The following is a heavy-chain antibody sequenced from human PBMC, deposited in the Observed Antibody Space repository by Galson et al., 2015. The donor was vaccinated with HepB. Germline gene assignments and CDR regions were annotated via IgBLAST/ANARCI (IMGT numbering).Heavy chain of an antibody. J-gene: IGHJ6*02. D-gene: IGHD2-2*01. CDR2: IKQDGSEK. CDR1: GFTFSSYW. CDR3: AKTRSSTYYYGMDV. Sequence: SLRLSCAASGFTFSSYWMSWVRQAPGKGLEWVANIKQDGSEKYYVDSVKGRFTISRDNAKNSLYLQMNSLRAEDTALYYCAKTRSSTYYYGMDVWGQGTTVTVSS. V-gene: IGHV3-7*03.